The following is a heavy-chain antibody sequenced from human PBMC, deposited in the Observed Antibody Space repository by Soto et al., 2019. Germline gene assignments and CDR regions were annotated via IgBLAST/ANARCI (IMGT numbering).Heavy chain of an antibody. CDR3: ARAPKWDLLEYDAFDI. D-gene: IGHD1-26*01. Sequence: GGSLRLSCAASGFTFSSYAMHWVRQAPGKGLEWVAVISYDGSNKYYADSVKGRFTISRDNSKNTLYLQMNSLRAEDTAVYYCARAPKWDLLEYDAFDIWGQGTMVTVSS. CDR1: GFTFSSYA. V-gene: IGHV3-30*04. CDR2: ISYDGSNK. J-gene: IGHJ3*02.